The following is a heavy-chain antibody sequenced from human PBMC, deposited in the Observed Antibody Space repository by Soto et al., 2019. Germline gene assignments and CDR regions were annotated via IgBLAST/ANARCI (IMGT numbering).Heavy chain of an antibody. Sequence: AEVSWEASRETNTCYALCWPRQDKGQGLEWMEWISAYNGNTNYAQKLQGRVTMTTATSTSTAYMELRSLRSDDTAVYYCARWSGSSAVYYYYYGMDVWGQGTTVTVSS. D-gene: IGHD6-6*01. CDR2: ISAYNGNT. V-gene: IGHV1-18*01. CDR3: ARWSGSSAVYYYYYGMDV. CDR1: RETNTCYA. J-gene: IGHJ6*02.